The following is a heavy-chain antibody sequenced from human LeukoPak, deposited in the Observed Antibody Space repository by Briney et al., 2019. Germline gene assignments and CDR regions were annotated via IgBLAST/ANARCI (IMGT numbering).Heavy chain of an antibody. J-gene: IGHJ4*02. CDR3: VRDHRWGFDY. Sequence: PGGSLRLSCAASGFTFSSYEMNWVRQAPGKGLEWVSYIRTSNPTIYYADSVKGRFTVSRDDAENSLYLQMNSLRVEDTAIYYCVRDHRWGFDYWGQGTLVTVSS. CDR2: IRTSNPTI. CDR1: GFTFSSYE. V-gene: IGHV3-48*03. D-gene: IGHD4-23*01.